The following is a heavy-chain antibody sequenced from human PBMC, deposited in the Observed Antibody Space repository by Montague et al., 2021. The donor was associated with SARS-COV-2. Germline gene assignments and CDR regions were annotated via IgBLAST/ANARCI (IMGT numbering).Heavy chain of an antibody. CDR1: GGSFSGYY. J-gene: IGHJ4*02. CDR3: AREVGRGYSGYEGEY. CDR2: INHSGST. D-gene: IGHD5-12*01. Sequence: SETLSLTCAVYGGSFSGYYWSWIRQPPGKGLKWIGEINHSGSTNYNPSLKSRVTISVDTSKNQFSLKLSSVTAADTAVYYCAREVGRGYSGYEGEYWGQGTLVTVSS. V-gene: IGHV4-34*01.